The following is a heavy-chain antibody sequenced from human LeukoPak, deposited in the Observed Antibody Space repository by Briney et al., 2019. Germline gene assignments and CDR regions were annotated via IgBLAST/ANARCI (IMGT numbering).Heavy chain of an antibody. V-gene: IGHV3-7*01. J-gene: IGHJ4*02. CDR3: VSDFNRDSGY. CDR1: GISFSDYW. Sequence: GGSLRLSCAASGISFSDYWMSWVRQAPGKGLEWVANINHLGRDKYYVDSVRGRFTISRDNARNSLFLQMNSLRTEDTAVYYCVSDFNRDSGYWGQGTLVTVSS. CDR2: INHLGRDK. D-gene: IGHD2-21*02.